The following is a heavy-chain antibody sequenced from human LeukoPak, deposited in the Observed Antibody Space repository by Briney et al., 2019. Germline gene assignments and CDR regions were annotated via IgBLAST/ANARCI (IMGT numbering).Heavy chain of an antibody. CDR2: INPNSGGT. CDR1: GYTFTGYY. Sequence: ASVKVSCKASGYTFTGYYMHWVRQAPGQGLEWMGWINPNSGGTNYALKFQGRVTMTRDTSISTAYMELSRLRSDDTAVYYCARDWLLSSGLDYWGQGTLVTVSS. V-gene: IGHV1-2*02. D-gene: IGHD6-19*01. CDR3: ARDWLLSSGLDY. J-gene: IGHJ4*02.